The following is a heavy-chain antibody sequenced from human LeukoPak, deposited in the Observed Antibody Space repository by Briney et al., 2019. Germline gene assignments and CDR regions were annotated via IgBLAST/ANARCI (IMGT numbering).Heavy chain of an antibody. Sequence: SETLSLTCAVYGGSFSGYYWSWIRQPPGKGLEWIGEINHSGSTNYNPSLKSRVTISVDTSKNQFSLKLSSVTAADTAVYYCAGGRRVVVAATRIYYGMDVWGKGTTVTVSS. CDR2: INHSGST. V-gene: IGHV4-34*01. CDR3: AGGRRVVVAATRIYYGMDV. D-gene: IGHD2-15*01. J-gene: IGHJ6*04. CDR1: GGSFSGYY.